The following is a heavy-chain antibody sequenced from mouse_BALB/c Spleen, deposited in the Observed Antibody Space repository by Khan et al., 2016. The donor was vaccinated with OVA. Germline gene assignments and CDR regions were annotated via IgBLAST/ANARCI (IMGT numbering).Heavy chain of an antibody. CDR1: GYTFSGYW. CDR3: ARRARFAY. Sequence: QVQLQQPGAELMKPGASVKISCKATGYTFSGYWIEWVKQRPGHGLEWIGEILPGSGNTNYNENFVGKATFTADTSSNTAYMQVSSLTSEDSAFYYCARRARFAYWGQGTLVTVSA. J-gene: IGHJ3*01. CDR2: ILPGSGNT. V-gene: IGHV1-9*01.